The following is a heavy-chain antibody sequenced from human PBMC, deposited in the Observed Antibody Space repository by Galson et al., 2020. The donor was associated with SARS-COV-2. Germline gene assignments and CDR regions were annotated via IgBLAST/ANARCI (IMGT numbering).Heavy chain of an antibody. CDR2: ISGSGGST. Sequence: GESLKISCAASGFTFSSYAMSWVRQAPGKGLEWVSAISGSGGSTYYADSVKGRFTISRDNSKNTLYLQMNSLRAEDTAVYYCAKDSGGGLTIFGVVTITPYFDYWGQGTLVTVSS. J-gene: IGHJ4*02. CDR1: GFTFSSYA. V-gene: IGHV3-23*01. D-gene: IGHD3-3*01. CDR3: AKDSGGGLTIFGVVTITPYFDY.